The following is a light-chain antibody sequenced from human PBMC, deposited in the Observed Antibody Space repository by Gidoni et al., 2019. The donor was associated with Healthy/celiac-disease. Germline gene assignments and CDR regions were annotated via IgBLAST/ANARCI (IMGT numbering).Light chain of an antibody. CDR1: QSISSW. V-gene: IGKV1-5*03. J-gene: IGKJ1*01. CDR3: KQYCSYSWP. CDR2: KAS. Sequence: EIQMPQSPPTLSAFVGDRVTITCRASQSISSWLAWYQQKPGKAPKLLISKASTLESGGPSRFCGGGAGTAFAPTISSLQPADVATSYCKQYCSYSWPFGQGTQVEIK.